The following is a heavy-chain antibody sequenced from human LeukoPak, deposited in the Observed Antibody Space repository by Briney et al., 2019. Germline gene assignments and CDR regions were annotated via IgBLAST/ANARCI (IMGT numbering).Heavy chain of an antibody. J-gene: IGHJ4*02. Sequence: GASVKVSCKASGFTFTSSAMQWVRQARGQRLEWIGWIVVGNGNTNYAQKFQERVTITRDMSTSTAYMELSSLRSEDTAVYYCVRGGYHGYYVDYWGQGTLVTVSS. CDR2: IVVGNGNT. D-gene: IGHD5-12*01. CDR3: VRGGYHGYYVDY. V-gene: IGHV1-58*02. CDR1: GFTFTSSA.